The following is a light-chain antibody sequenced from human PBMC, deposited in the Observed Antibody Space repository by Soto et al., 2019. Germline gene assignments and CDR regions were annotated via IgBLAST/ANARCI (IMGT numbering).Light chain of an antibody. CDR1: QSVLYSSNNKNC. CDR2: WAS. Sequence: DILMTHSPYSLAVSLGERATINCKSSQSVLYSSNNKNCLAWYRQKLGQPPKLLIYWASSRESGVPDRFSGSGSGTDFTLTISSLQAEDVAVYYCQQYYSTPRTFGQGTKVDIK. CDR3: QQYYSTPRT. J-gene: IGKJ1*01. V-gene: IGKV4-1*01.